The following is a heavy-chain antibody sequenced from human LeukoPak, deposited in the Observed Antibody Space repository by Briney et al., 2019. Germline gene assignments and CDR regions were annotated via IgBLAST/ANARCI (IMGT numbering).Heavy chain of an antibody. CDR1: GGSITSYS. V-gene: IGHV4-59*01. Sequence: SETLSLTCTVSGGSITSYSWSWIRQPPGKGLEWIGYIYYSGSTNYNPSLKSRVTISVDTSESQFSLKLSSVTAADTAVYYCARGSNTLDYWGQGTLVTVSS. CDR3: ARGSNTLDY. J-gene: IGHJ4*02. CDR2: IYYSGST. D-gene: IGHD2-2*02.